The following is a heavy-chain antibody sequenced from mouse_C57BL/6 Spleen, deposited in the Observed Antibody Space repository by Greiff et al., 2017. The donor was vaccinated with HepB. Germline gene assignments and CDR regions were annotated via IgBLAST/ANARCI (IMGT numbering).Heavy chain of an antibody. V-gene: IGHV1-82*01. J-gene: IGHJ2*01. CDR2: IYPGDGDT. Sequence: VQLQQSGPELVKPGASVKISCKASGYAFSSSWMNWVKQRPGKGLEWIGRIYPGDGDTNYNGKFKGKATLTADKSSSTAYMQLRSLTAEDSAVYVCARWGNYFDYWGQGTTLTVSS. CDR3: ARWGNYFDY. CDR1: GYAFSSSW.